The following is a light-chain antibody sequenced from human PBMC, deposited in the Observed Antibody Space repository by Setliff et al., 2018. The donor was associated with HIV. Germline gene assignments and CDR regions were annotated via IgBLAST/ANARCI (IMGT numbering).Light chain of an antibody. CDR1: SSDVGGYNY. CDR2: DVS. J-gene: IGLJ1*01. V-gene: IGLV2-14*03. CDR3: NSYTSSTTQV. Sequence: QSALTQPASVSGSPGQSITISCTGTSSDVGGYNYVSWYQQHPGKAPKFMIYDVSNRPSGVSNRFSGSKSGNTASLTISGLQAEDEADYYCNSYTSSTTQVFGTGTKVTVL.